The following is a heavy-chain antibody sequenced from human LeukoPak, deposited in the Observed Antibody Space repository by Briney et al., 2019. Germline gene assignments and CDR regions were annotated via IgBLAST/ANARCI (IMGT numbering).Heavy chain of an antibody. CDR2: ISVYNGNT. V-gene: IGHV1-18*01. CDR3: ARVRYYGMDV. D-gene: IGHD2-15*01. Sequence: ASVKVSCKASGYTSTSYGISWVRQAPGQGLEWMGWISVYNGNTNYAQKLQGRVTMTTDTSTSTAYMDLRSLRSDDTAVYYCARVRYYGMDVWGQGTTVIVSS. CDR1: GYTSTSYG. J-gene: IGHJ6*02.